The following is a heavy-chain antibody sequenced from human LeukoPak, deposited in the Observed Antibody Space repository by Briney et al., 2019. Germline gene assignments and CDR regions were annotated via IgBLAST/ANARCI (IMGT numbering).Heavy chain of an antibody. CDR2: IYYSGST. V-gene: IGHV4-39*07. CDR3: ARGEWELLAFDI. CDR1: GGSISSSSYY. D-gene: IGHD1-26*01. J-gene: IGHJ3*02. Sequence: PSETLSLTCTVSGGSISSSSYYWGWIRQPPGKGLEWIGSIYYSGSTYYNPSLKSRVTISVDTSKNQFSLKLSSVTAADTAVYYCARGEWELLAFDIWGQGTMVTVSS.